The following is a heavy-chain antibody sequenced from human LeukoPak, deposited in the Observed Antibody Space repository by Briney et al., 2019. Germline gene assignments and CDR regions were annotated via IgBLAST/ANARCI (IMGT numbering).Heavy chain of an antibody. CDR3: ATVRFEVATGRYYYYGMDV. Sequence: GASVKVSCKVSGYTLTELSMHWVRQAPGKGLEWMGGFDPEDGETIYAQKFQGRVTMTEDTSTDTAYMELSSLRSEDTAAYYCATVRFEVATGRYYYYGMDVWGQGTTITVSS. J-gene: IGHJ6*02. CDR2: FDPEDGET. D-gene: IGHD5-12*01. V-gene: IGHV1-24*01. CDR1: GYTLTELS.